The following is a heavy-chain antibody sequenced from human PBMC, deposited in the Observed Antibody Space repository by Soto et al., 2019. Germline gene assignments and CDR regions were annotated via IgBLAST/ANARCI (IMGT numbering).Heavy chain of an antibody. V-gene: IGHV1-69*06. CDR2: IIPLFGTA. D-gene: IGHD2-8*01. J-gene: IGHJ4*02. CDR3: ARERYCPNGVCSMPFDY. Sequence: SLKVACKPSGCTLRGYALSWVRQAPGRGLAWMGGIIPLFGTANSAQTSQGRVTITADKSTRTAYVEISTMRSEDTAVYYCARERYCPNGVCSMPFDYWGQGTLVTVSS. CDR1: GCTLRGYA.